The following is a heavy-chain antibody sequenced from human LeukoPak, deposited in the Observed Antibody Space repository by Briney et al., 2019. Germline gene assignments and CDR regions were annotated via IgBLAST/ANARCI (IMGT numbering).Heavy chain of an antibody. Sequence: SETLSLTCTVSGGSISSSSYYWGWIRQPPGKGLEWIGSIYYSGSTYYNPSLKSRVTISVDTSKNQFSLKLSSVTAADTAVYYCARLIRPSDEVLLAGRAKDYWGQGTLVTVSS. J-gene: IGHJ4*02. D-gene: IGHD1-14*01. CDR1: GGSISSSSYY. V-gene: IGHV4-39*07. CDR3: ARLIRPSDEVLLAGRAKDY. CDR2: IYYSGST.